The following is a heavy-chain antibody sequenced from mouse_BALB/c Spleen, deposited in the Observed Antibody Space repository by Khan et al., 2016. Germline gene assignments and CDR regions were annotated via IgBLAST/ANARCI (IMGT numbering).Heavy chain of an antibody. V-gene: IGHV5-17*02. CDR3: AREDGNYALDY. CDR2: ISSGSSTI. CDR1: GFTFSSFG. Sequence: EVELVESGGGLVQPGGSRKLSCAASGFTFSSFGMHWVRQAPEKGLEWVAYISSGSSTIYYADTVKGRFTISRDNPKNTLFLQMTSLRSEDTAMYYCAREDGNYALDYWGQGTTLTVSS. J-gene: IGHJ2*01. D-gene: IGHD2-1*01.